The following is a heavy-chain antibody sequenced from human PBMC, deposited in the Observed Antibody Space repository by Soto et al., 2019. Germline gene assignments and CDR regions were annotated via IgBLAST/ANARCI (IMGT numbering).Heavy chain of an antibody. J-gene: IGHJ6*04. D-gene: IGHD6-19*01. V-gene: IGHV1-2*02. CDR1: GYTFTDYY. Sequence: QVQLVQSGAEVKKPGASVKVSCKASGYTFTDYYMHWVRQAPGQGLEWMGWINPNSGGTIYAQKFQGRVTITRDTSISTAYMELNRLRSDDTAVYYCARDQSPSSGWPGMDVWGEGTTVTVSS. CDR2: INPNSGGT. CDR3: ARDQSPSSGWPGMDV.